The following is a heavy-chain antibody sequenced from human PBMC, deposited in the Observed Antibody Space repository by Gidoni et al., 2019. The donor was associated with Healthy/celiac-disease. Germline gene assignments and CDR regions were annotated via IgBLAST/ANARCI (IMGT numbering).Heavy chain of an antibody. Sequence: QVQLVESGGGVVQPGRSLRLSCAAPGFTFSNYGMHWVGQAPGKGLEWVAVIWYDGSNKYYADSVKGRFTISRDNSKNTLYLQMNSLRAEDTAVYYCAKTRVGSSVTWLGYYYGMDVWGQGTTVTVSS. V-gene: IGHV3-33*06. D-gene: IGHD6-6*01. CDR1: GFTFSNYG. J-gene: IGHJ6*02. CDR2: IWYDGSNK. CDR3: AKTRVGSSVTWLGYYYGMDV.